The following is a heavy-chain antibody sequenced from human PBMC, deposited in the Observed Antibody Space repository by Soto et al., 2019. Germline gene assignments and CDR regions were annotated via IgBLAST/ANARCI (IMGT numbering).Heavy chain of an antibody. V-gene: IGHV4-30-4*02. CDR3: ARVVYYGAYYFDY. D-gene: IGHD4-17*01. Sequence: PSETLSLTCTVSGGSISSGDSYWSWIRQPPGKGLEWIGYIYYSGSTYFNPSLRSRFSMAVDTSKNQFSLKLSSVTAADTAVYYCARVVYYGAYYFDYWGQGTLVTVSS. CDR2: IYYSGST. J-gene: IGHJ4*02. CDR1: GGSISSGDSY.